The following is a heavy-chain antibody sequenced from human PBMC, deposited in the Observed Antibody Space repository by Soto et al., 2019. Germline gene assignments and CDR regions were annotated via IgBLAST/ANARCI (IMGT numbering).Heavy chain of an antibody. D-gene: IGHD3-10*02. CDR2: ISLDSGGS. CDR1: GYTFTDFC. J-gene: IGHJ4*02. Sequence: ASVKVSCKASGYTFTDFCIHWVRQTPGQGLEWMAWISLDSGGSNYAQRFQGSVTVTRDMSISTAYMELSRLTSDATAVYFCARSPTTMFQPLDYWGPGTLVTVSS. V-gene: IGHV1-2*02. CDR3: ARSPTTMFQPLDY.